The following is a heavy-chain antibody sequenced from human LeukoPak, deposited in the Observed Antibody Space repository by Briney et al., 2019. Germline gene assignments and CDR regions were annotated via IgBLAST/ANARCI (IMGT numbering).Heavy chain of an antibody. CDR2: TYYRSKWFN. J-gene: IGHJ4*02. Sequence: SQTLSLTCDISGDTVSSNSAAWSWIRQSPSRSLEWLGRTYYRSKWFNDYAMSVKGRMTINPDTSKNQFSLQLNSVTPEDTAVYYCARDLHELELYYFDSWGQGTLVIVSS. V-gene: IGHV6-1*01. CDR3: ARDLHELELYYFDS. D-gene: IGHD1-7*01. CDR1: GDTVSSNSAA.